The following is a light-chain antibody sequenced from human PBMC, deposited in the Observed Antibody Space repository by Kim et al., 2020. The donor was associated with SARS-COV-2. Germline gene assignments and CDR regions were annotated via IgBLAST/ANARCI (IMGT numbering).Light chain of an antibody. CDR1: NIGTKG. J-gene: IGLJ3*02. Sequence: VALGQAARITCGGDNIGTKGVHWYQRKPGQAPVLVIYRSINRPSGIPERFSGSNSGNTATLTISRAQAGDEADYYCQVWDSTTVWVFGGGTNLTVL. V-gene: IGLV3-9*01. CDR2: RSI. CDR3: QVWDSTTVWV.